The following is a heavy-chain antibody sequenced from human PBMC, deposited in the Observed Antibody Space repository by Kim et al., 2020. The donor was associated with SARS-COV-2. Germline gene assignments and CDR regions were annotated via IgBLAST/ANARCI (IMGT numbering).Heavy chain of an antibody. D-gene: IGHD2-15*01. J-gene: IGHJ3*02. V-gene: IGHV4-59*13. CDR2: IYYSGST. CDR1: GGSISSYY. CDR3: ATLSRYCSGGSCYDFDAFDI. Sequence: SETLSLTCTVSGGSISSYYWSWIRQPPGKGLEWIGYIYYSGSTNYNPSLKSRVTISVDTSKNQFSLKLSSVTAADTAVYYCATLSRYCSGGSCYDFDAFDIWGQGTMVTVSS.